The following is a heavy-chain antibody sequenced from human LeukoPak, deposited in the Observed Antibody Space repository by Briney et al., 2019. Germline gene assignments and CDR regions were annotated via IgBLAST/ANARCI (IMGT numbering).Heavy chain of an antibody. D-gene: IGHD3-22*01. CDR1: GFTLSDYY. CDR2: ISGSSTYI. Sequence: GGSLRLSCAASGFTLSDYYMSWVRQAPGKGLEWVSSISGSSTYIDYADSVKGRFTISRDNAKNALYLQMDSPRAEDTAVYYCARDHSSGRYFDFWGQGTLVTVSS. V-gene: IGHV3-11*06. J-gene: IGHJ4*02. CDR3: ARDHSSGRYFDF.